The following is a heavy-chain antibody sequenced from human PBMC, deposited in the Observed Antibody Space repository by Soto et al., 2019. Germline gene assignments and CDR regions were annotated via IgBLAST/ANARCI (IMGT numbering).Heavy chain of an antibody. V-gene: IGHV4-28*01. D-gene: IGHD3-22*01. CDR2: IYYSGST. Sequence: SETLSLTCAVSGYSISSSNWWGWIRQTPGKGLEWIGYIYYSGSTYYNPSLKSRVTMSVDTSKNQFSLKLSSVTAVDTAVYYCARTGYHSSGYYYYGMDVWGQGTTVTVSS. CDR3: ARTGYHSSGYYYYGMDV. CDR1: GYSISSSNW. J-gene: IGHJ6*02.